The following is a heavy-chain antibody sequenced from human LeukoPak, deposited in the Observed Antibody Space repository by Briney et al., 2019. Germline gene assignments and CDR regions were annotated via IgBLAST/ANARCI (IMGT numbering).Heavy chain of an antibody. D-gene: IGHD2-21*02. V-gene: IGHV4-39*01. Sequence: SETLSLTCTVSGDSITSSSHYWGWIRQPPGKRLEWIGSLHHTGSNYSNAALKSRVTISMDTAKSQFSLKLNSVTAADSGVYYSVAEMTASAAFDIWGQGTMVAVSS. CDR3: VAEMTASAAFDI. CDR1: GDSITSSSHY. J-gene: IGHJ3*02. CDR2: LHHTGSN.